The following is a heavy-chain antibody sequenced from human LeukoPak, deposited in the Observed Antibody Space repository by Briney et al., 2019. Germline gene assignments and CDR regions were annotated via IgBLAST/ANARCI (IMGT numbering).Heavy chain of an antibody. Sequence: ASVKVSCKASGYSFTNHDIHWVRQAPGQRLEWMGCINPGNGNTKYSQEFQGRVTITRDTSATTAYMELSSLRSEDMAVYYCTLYNYWGQGTLVTVSS. CDR3: TLYNY. CDR1: GYSFTNHD. V-gene: IGHV1-3*03. J-gene: IGHJ4*02. D-gene: IGHD2-2*02. CDR2: INPGNGNT.